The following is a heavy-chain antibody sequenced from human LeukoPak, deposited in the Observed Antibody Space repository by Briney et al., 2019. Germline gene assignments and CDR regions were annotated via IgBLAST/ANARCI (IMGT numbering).Heavy chain of an antibody. CDR2: IFYTGDT. CDR1: GGFISGYY. Sequence: SETLSLTCTVSGGFISGYYRNWIRQSPGKGLEWIGYIFYTGDTDYNPSLRSRVTMSVDRSNNRFSLQLASVTTADSAFYYCARAYRLTSPRGFDPWGPVILVTVSS. J-gene: IGHJ5*02. V-gene: IGHV4-59*01. CDR3: ARAYRLTSPRGFDP. D-gene: IGHD3-16*02.